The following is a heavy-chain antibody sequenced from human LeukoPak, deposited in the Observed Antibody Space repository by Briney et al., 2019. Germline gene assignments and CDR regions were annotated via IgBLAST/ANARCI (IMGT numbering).Heavy chain of an antibody. Sequence: GGSLRLSCAASGFTFSNYWMHWVRQAPGKGLEWVSRINPDGSSSNYADSVKGRFTISRDNSKNTLYLQMNSLGAEDTAVYYCARGPRLRRLLDYWGQGTLVTVSS. J-gene: IGHJ4*02. D-gene: IGHD3-16*01. CDR2: INPDGSSS. CDR3: ARGPRLRRLLDY. CDR1: GFTFSNYW. V-gene: IGHV3-74*01.